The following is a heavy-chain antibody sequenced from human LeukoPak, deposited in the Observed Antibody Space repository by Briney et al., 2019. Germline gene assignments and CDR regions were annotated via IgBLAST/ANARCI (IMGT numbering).Heavy chain of an antibody. CDR2: INHSGST. J-gene: IGHJ6*03. CDR1: GGSFSGYY. Sequence: SETLSLTCAVYGGSFSGYYWSWIRQPPGKGLEWIGEINHSGSTNYNPSLESRVTISVDTSKNQFSLKLSSVTAADTALYYCARCNYYYYMDVWAKGTTVTVSS. CDR3: ARCNYYYYMDV. V-gene: IGHV4-34*01.